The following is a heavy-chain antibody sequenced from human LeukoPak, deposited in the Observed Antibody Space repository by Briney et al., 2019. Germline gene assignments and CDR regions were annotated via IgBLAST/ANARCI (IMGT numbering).Heavy chain of an antibody. Sequence: ASVKVSCKASGYTFTGYYMHWVRQAPGQGLEWMGWINPNSGGTNYAQKFQGRVTMTRGTSISTAYMELSRLRSDDTAVYYCARVTAVAGHLYDYWGQGTLVTVSS. V-gene: IGHV1-2*02. CDR1: GYTFTGYY. J-gene: IGHJ4*02. CDR2: INPNSGGT. D-gene: IGHD6-19*01. CDR3: ARVTAVAGHLYDY.